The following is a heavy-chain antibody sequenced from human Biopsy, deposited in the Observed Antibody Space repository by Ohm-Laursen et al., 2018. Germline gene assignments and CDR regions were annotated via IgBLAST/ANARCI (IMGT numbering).Heavy chain of an antibody. V-gene: IGHV4-39*01. CDR1: GGPVSSNTIY. J-gene: IGHJ5*02. Sequence: SDTLSLTCSVSGGPVSSNTIYWAWIRQPPGKGLEWIGSIFYSGIIYYNPSLKSRISISGDTSKNQFSLNLNSVTAADTAVYYCARHPTGFWFDPWGQGTLVIVSS. CDR3: ARHPTGFWFDP. CDR2: IFYSGII.